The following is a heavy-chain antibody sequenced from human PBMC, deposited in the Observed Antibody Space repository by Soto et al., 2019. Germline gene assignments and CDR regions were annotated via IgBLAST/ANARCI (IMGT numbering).Heavy chain of an antibody. Sequence: PSETLSLTCTVSGGSISSYYWRWIRQPPGKGLEWIGYIYYSGSTNYNPSLKSRVTISVDTSKNQFSLKLSSVTAADTAVYYCARYYGSGSYYGTFDYWSQGTLVNVSS. D-gene: IGHD3-10*01. CDR3: ARYYGSGSYYGTFDY. J-gene: IGHJ4*02. CDR1: GGSISSYY. V-gene: IGHV4-59*08. CDR2: IYYSGST.